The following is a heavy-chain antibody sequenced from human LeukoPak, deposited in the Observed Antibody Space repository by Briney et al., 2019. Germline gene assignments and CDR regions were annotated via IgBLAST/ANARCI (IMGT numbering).Heavy chain of an antibody. J-gene: IGHJ3*02. Sequence: SETLSLTCTVSGGSISTYYWSWIRQPPGKGLEWIGNIYYSGSTNYNPSLKSRVTISVDTSKNQFSLKLSSVTAADTAVYYCARDSYPNDAFDIWGQGTMVAVSS. CDR2: IYYSGST. CDR3: ARDSYPNDAFDI. V-gene: IGHV4-59*01. CDR1: GGSISTYY.